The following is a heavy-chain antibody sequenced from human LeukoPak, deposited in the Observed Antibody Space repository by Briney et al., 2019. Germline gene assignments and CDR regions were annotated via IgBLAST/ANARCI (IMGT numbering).Heavy chain of an antibody. CDR3: GKKGFGSYYNPQGYMDV. V-gene: IGHV4-4*07. D-gene: IGHD3-10*01. CDR2: IFTSGIT. Sequence: SETLSLTCTVTGGSISIYYWNWIRQPAGKRLEWIGRIFTSGITNYNPSLKSRVTMSVDTSKNQFSLNLSSVTAADTAVFYCGKKGFGSYYNPQGYMDVWGKGTTVTVSS. J-gene: IGHJ6*03. CDR1: GGSISIYY.